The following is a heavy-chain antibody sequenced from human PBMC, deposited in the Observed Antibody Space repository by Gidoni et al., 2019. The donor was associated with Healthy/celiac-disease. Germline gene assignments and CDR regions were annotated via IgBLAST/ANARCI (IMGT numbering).Heavy chain of an antibody. CDR1: GGSFSGYY. J-gene: IGHJ6*02. CDR3: ARGAVAGNYYYYYGMDV. V-gene: IGHV4-34*01. D-gene: IGHD6-19*01. Sequence: QVQLQQWGAGLLKPSETLSLNCAVYGGSFSGYYWSWIRQPPGKGLEWIGEINHSGSTNYNPSLKSRVTISVDTSKNQFSLKLSSVTAADTAVYYCARGAVAGNYYYYYGMDVWGQGTTVTVSS. CDR2: INHSGST.